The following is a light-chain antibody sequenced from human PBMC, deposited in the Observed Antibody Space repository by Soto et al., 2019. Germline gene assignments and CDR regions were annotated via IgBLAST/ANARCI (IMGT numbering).Light chain of an antibody. CDR3: SSFTSSSTLDV. V-gene: IGLV2-14*01. CDR1: SSDVGRWNY. J-gene: IGLJ1*01. CDR2: EVS. Sequence: QSVLTQPSSLAVAPGQSITITFTGTSSDVGRWNYVSWYQQHPGKAPKLMIYEVSNRPSGVSSRFSGSKSGYTASLTISGLQAGDEADYYCSSFTSSSTLDVFGTGTKVTVL.